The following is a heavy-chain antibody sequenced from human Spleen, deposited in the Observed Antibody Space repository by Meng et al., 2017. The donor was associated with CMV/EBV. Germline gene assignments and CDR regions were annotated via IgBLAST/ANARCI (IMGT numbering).Heavy chain of an antibody. CDR3: ARAARWLPSDY. Sequence: QVQLQQWGTGVVKPSDTLSRTFAVYGGSFSGYYWSGIRQAPGKGLEWIGEINHSASTNYNPSLKSRVTISVDTSKNQFSLKLSSVTAADTAVYYCARAARWLPSDYWGQGTLVTVSS. CDR2: INHSAST. D-gene: IGHD4-23*01. J-gene: IGHJ4*02. V-gene: IGHV4-34*01. CDR1: GGSFSGYY.